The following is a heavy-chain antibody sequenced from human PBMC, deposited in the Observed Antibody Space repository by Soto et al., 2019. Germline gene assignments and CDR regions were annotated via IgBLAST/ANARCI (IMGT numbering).Heavy chain of an antibody. CDR2: TSYDGKSS. CDR3: ARERGPDGYSYYYAMAV. D-gene: IGHD6-25*01. Sequence: QVQLVESGGGVVQPGRSLRLSCAASGFPFSNYGMHWVRLAPGKGLEWVAVTSYDGKSSYYADSVKGRFTISRDNSKTTLYLQMNSLRAEDTALYYCARERGPDGYSYYYAMAVWGQGTTVTVSS. V-gene: IGHV3-30*03. CDR1: GFPFSNYG. J-gene: IGHJ6*02.